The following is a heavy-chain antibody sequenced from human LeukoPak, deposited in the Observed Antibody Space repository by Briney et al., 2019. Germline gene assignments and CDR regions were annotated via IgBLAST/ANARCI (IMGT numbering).Heavy chain of an antibody. CDR2: ISTYIGNT. J-gene: IGHJ5*02. CDR1: GYTFTNYG. Sequence: RASVKVSCKASGYTFTNYGINWVQQAPGQGLEWMGWISTYIGNTNYAQKLQGRVTLTTDTSTSTAYMELRSLKSDDTAFYYCVRGGYCSGSTCLYGDNWFDPWGQGTLVTVSS. D-gene: IGHD2-2*01. V-gene: IGHV1-18*01. CDR3: VRGGYCSGSTCLYGDNWFDP.